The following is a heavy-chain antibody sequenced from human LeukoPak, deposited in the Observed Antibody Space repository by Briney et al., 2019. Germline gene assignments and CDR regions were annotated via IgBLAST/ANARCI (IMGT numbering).Heavy chain of an antibody. CDR2: PSSSGST. Sequence: PSETLSLTCVVSGDSISGYYWSWIRQTPGQGLEWIAYPSSSGSTDYNPSLKSRVTISVDTSNNQLSLRFTSVTAGDTAVYYCARGWYSFDYWGQGALVTVSS. D-gene: IGHD6-19*01. V-gene: IGHV4-59*12. CDR3: ARGWYSFDY. J-gene: IGHJ4*02. CDR1: GDSISGYY.